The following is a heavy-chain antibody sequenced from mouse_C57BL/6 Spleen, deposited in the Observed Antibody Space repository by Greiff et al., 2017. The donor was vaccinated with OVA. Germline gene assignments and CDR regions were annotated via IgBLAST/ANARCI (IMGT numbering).Heavy chain of an antibody. D-gene: IGHD2-4*01. CDR2: IYPGDGDT. CDR1: GYAFSSSW. J-gene: IGHJ4*01. V-gene: IGHV1-82*01. CDR3: ARLRDYEGDMDY. Sequence: VQLQESGPELVKPGASVKISCKASGYAFSSSWMNWVKQRPGKGLEWIGRIYPGDGDTNYNGKFKGKATLTADKSSSTAYMQLSSLTYEDSAVYFCARLRDYEGDMDYWGQGASVTVSS.